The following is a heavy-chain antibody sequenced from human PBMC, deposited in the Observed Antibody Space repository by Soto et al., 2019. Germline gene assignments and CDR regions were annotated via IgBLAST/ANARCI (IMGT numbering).Heavy chain of an antibody. D-gene: IGHD3-22*01. CDR2: ISYDGSNK. CDR3: AKDLNYDSSGYYYYYYYGMDV. Sequence: QVQLVESGGGVVQPGRSLRLSCAASGFTFSSYGMHWVRQAPGKGLEWVAVISYDGSNKYYADSVKGRFTISRDNSKNTLYLQMNSLRAEYTAVYYCAKDLNYDSSGYYYYYYYGMDVWGQGTTVTVSS. V-gene: IGHV3-30*18. J-gene: IGHJ6*02. CDR1: GFTFSSYG.